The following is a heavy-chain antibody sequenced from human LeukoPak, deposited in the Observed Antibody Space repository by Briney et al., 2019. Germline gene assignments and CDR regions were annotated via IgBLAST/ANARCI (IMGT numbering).Heavy chain of an antibody. D-gene: IGHD1-7*01. CDR2: ISPDGNNK. Sequence: PGGSLRLSCAASGFTFTTYAMHWVRQAPGKGLEWVAVISPDGNNKYYADSVKGRFTISRDNSKNTLYLQMNSLRAEDTAVYYCARDETGTTTSYGMDVWGQGTTVTVSS. CDR1: GFTFTTYA. J-gene: IGHJ6*02. CDR3: ARDETGTTTSYGMDV. V-gene: IGHV3-30-3*01.